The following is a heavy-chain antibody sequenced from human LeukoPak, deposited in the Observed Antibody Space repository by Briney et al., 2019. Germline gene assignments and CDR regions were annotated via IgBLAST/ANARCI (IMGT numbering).Heavy chain of an antibody. CDR2: IYYSGST. J-gene: IGHJ3*02. V-gene: IGHV4-39*07. CDR1: GGSISSSNYY. Sequence: SETLSLTCTVSGGSISSSNYYWGWIRQPPGKGLEWIGSIYYSGSTYYNPSLNSRVTISVDTSKNQFSLKLSSVTAADTAVYYCARDPTPYSSTYAFDIWGQGTMVTVSS. D-gene: IGHD6-13*01. CDR3: ARDPTPYSSTYAFDI.